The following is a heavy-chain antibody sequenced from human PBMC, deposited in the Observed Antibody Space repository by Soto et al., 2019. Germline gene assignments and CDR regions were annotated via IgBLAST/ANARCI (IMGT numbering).Heavy chain of an antibody. CDR2: VSSDGSIT. CDR1: GFTFSRHG. D-gene: IGHD2-21*01. Sequence: QVQLVESGGGVVQPGRSLRLSCAASGFTFSRHGMHWVRQAPGKGLEWLTVVSSDGSITYDADSVRGRFAISRDNSKNTLYLHMNSLRTEDTAVYYCGKESDYYSNSKWSFDSWGQGILVTVSS. CDR3: GKESDYYSNSKWSFDS. V-gene: IGHV3-30*18. J-gene: IGHJ4*02.